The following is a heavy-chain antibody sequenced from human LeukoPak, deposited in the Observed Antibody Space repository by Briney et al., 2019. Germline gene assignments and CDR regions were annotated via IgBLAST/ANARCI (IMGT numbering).Heavy chain of an antibody. V-gene: IGHV3-48*03. Sequence: GGSLRLSCAVSGFTFSSYEMNWVRQAPGKGLECVSYISSSGSTKYYADSVKGRFTISRDNAKNSLYLQMNSLRAEDTAVYYCARLTYYYDSSGYWVFDYWGQGALVTVSS. CDR2: ISSSGSTK. CDR3: ARLTYYYDSSGYWVFDY. J-gene: IGHJ4*02. D-gene: IGHD3-22*01. CDR1: GFTFSSYE.